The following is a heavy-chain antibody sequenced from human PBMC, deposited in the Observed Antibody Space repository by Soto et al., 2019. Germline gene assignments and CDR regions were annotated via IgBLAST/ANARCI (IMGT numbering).Heavy chain of an antibody. V-gene: IGHV1-18*01. CDR1: GYTFSNYG. Sequence: QVQLVQSGGEVKRPGASVKVSCKTSGYTFSNYGITWVRQAPGQPLEWLGWISLYSDGTNYAHKFQGRVSMTTDTSTTTAYMELRSLRSDDTAVYYCARVVPGAEAWFGPWGQGTLVNVSS. J-gene: IGHJ5*02. D-gene: IGHD2-2*01. CDR2: ISLYSDGT. CDR3: ARVVPGAEAWFGP.